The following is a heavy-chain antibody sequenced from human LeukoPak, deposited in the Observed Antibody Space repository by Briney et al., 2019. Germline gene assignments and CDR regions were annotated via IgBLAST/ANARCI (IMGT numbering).Heavy chain of an antibody. Sequence: SETLSLTCAVSGSSISSGYYWGWIRQPPGKGLEWIGTIYHGESTYYNPSLKSRVTISVDTSKNQFSLKLSSVTAADTAVYYCARWTGGIWGQGTLVTVSS. V-gene: IGHV4-38-2*01. CDR1: GSSISSGYY. D-gene: IGHD3/OR15-3a*01. CDR3: ARWTGGI. CDR2: IYHGEST. J-gene: IGHJ4*02.